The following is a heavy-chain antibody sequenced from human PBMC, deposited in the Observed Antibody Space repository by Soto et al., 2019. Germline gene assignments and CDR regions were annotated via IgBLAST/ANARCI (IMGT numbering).Heavy chain of an antibody. D-gene: IGHD3-9*01. CDR2: IIPMIPRT. CDR3: ESLDDDGLTGYSYDD. Sequence: QVQLVQSGAEVKKPGSSVKVSCKASGGTFNNYGMGWVRQAPGQGLEWMGGIIPMIPRTNYAQKFQGRVTLTADASRGIGYVELRILRSEDTAVYYCESLDDDGLTGYSYDDWCQGAPGTVSS. V-gene: IGHV1-69*01. CDR1: GGTFNNYG. J-gene: IGHJ4*02.